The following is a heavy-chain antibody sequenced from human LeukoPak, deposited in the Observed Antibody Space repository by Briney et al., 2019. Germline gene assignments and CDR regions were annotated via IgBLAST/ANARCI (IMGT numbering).Heavy chain of an antibody. D-gene: IGHD1-26*01. J-gene: IGHJ4*02. Sequence: GGSLRLSCAASGFTFSRYAMHWVRQAPGKGLEWVSLISWDGGSTYYADSVKGRFTISRDNSKNSLYLQMNSLRVEDTALYNCAKDALPIVGATRGLDYWGQGTLVTVSS. CDR1: GFTFSRYA. V-gene: IGHV3-43D*03. CDR3: AKDALPIVGATRGLDY. CDR2: ISWDGGST.